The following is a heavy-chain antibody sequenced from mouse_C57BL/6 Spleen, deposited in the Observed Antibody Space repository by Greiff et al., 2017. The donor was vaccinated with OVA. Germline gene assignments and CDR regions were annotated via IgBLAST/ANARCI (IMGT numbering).Heavy chain of an antibody. CDR2: INPYNGGT. CDR1: GYTFTDYY. CDR3: ARVETAQAPWFAY. J-gene: IGHJ3*01. D-gene: IGHD3-2*02. Sequence: EVQLQQSGPVLVKPGASVKMSCKASGYTFTDYYMNWVKQSHGKSLEWIGVINPYNGGTSYNQKFKGKATLTVDKSSSTAYMELNSLTSEDSAVYYCARVETAQAPWFAYWGQGTLVTVSA. V-gene: IGHV1-19*01.